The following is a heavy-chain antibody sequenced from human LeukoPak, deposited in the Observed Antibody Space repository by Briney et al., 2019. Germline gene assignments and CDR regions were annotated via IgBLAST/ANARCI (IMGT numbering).Heavy chain of an antibody. CDR3: ARDLAVVPAAIFDY. D-gene: IGHD2-2*02. V-gene: IGHV3-21*01. Sequence: GGSLRLSCAASGFTFSSYSMNWVRQAPGKGLEWVSSISSSSSYIYYADSVKGRFTISRDNAKNSLYLQMNSLRAEDTAVYYCARDLAVVPAAIFDYWGQGTLVTVSS. CDR1: GFTFSSYS. CDR2: ISSSSSYI. J-gene: IGHJ4*02.